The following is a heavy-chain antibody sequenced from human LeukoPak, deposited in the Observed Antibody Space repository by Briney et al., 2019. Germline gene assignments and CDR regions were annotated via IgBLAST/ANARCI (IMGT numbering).Heavy chain of an antibody. CDR2: ASSSSSII. J-gene: IGHJ6*03. V-gene: IGHV3-48*01. CDR3: AREEGYCSGGSCYTWYYMDV. D-gene: IGHD2-15*01. Sequence: PGGTLRLSCAASGFTLSTYSMNWLRQAPGKGLEGVSYASSSSSIIYYSDSVKGRFTISRDNDKNSLYLQMNSLRVEDTAVYYCAREEGYCSGGSCYTWYYMDVWGKGTTVTVSS. CDR1: GFTLSTYS.